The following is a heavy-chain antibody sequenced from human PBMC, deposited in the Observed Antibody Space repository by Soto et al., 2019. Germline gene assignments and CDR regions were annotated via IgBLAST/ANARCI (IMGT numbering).Heavy chain of an antibody. CDR2: IIPIFGTE. CDR3: ARGAGTTHYGMDV. D-gene: IGHD1-7*01. Sequence: SVKVSCKASGGTLSSYAISWVRQAPGQGLEWMGGIIPIFGTENYAQKFQGRVTITADESTSTAYMELSSLRSEDTAVYYCARGAGTTHYGMDVWGQGTTVTVSS. CDR1: GGTLSSYA. J-gene: IGHJ6*02. V-gene: IGHV1-69*13.